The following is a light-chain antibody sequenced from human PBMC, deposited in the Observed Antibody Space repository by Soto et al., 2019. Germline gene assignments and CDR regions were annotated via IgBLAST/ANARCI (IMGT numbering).Light chain of an antibody. V-gene: IGLV1-40*01. CDR1: SSNIGALYD. J-gene: IGLJ2*01. CDR2: DNN. Sequence: QSVLTQPPSVSGAPGQRVTISCTGSSSNIGALYDVNWYQQLPGTAPKLLIYDNNNRPSGVPDRFSGSKSGTSASLAITGLQAEDEADYYGQSYDNSLSGHVVFGGGTQLTVL. CDR3: QSYDNSLSGHVV.